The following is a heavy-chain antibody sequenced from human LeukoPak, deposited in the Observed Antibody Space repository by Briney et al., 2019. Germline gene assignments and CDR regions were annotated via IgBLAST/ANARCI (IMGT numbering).Heavy chain of an antibody. CDR3: ARDYYGGNSRVDRDY. CDR1: GFTVSSNY. V-gene: IGHV3-53*04. J-gene: IGHJ4*02. Sequence: GGSLRLSCAASGFTVSSNYMSWVRQAPGKGLEWVSVIYSGGSTYYADSVKGRFAISRHNSKNTLYLQMNSLRAEDTAVYYCARDYYGGNSRVDRDYWGQGTLVTVSS. D-gene: IGHD4-23*01. CDR2: IYSGGST.